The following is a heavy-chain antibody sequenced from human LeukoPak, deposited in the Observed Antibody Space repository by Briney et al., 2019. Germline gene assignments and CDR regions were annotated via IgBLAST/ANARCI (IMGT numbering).Heavy chain of an antibody. Sequence: GGSLRPSCAASGFTVSSNYMSWVRQAPGKGLEWVSVIYSGGSTYYADSVKGRFTISRDNSKNTLYLQMNSLRAEDTAVYYCARETVRGVFDYWGQGTLVTVSS. CDR3: ARETVRGVFDY. V-gene: IGHV3-53*01. J-gene: IGHJ4*02. CDR1: GFTVSSNY. D-gene: IGHD3-10*01. CDR2: IYSGGST.